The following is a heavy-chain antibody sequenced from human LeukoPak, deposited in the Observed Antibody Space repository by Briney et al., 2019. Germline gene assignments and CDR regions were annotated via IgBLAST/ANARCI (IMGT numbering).Heavy chain of an antibody. CDR3: AIGLGADYGGNSGVGGMDV. CDR2: IIPIFGIA. V-gene: IGHV1-69*02. D-gene: IGHD4-23*01. CDR1: GGTFSSYT. J-gene: IGHJ6*02. Sequence: SVKVSCKASGGTFSSYTFSWVRQAPGQGLEWMGRIIPIFGIANYAQKFQGRVTITADKSTSTAYMELSSLRSEDTAVYYCAIGLGADYGGNSGVGGMDVWGQGTTVTVSS.